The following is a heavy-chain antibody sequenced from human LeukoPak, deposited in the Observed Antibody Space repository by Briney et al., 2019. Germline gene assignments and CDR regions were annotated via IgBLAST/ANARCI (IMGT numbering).Heavy chain of an antibody. D-gene: IGHD2-2*01. V-gene: IGHV3-7*03. J-gene: IGHJ4*02. CDR2: IKQDGSEK. Sequence: GGSLTLSCAASGFIFSTYWMNWVRQAPGKGLEWVANIKQDGSEKYYVESVKGRFTISRDNAKSSLYLQMNSLRAEDTAVYYCARGNSSTTCPHFDFWGQGTLVTVSS. CDR3: ARGNSSTTCPHFDF. CDR1: GFIFSTYW.